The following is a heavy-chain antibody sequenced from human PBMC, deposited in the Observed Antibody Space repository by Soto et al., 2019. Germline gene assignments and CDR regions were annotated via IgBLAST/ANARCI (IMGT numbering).Heavy chain of an antibody. CDR2: ISGSGGST. J-gene: IGHJ6*02. CDR1: GFTFSHYA. CDR3: ARDIRTRTKCVKARHLISV. V-gene: IGHV3-23*01. Sequence: PGGSLRLCWAASGFTFSHYALTWVRLVPNKRLEWVSSISGSGGSTYYADSVKGRFTISRDNSKNTLYLQMNSLRAEDTAVYYCARDIRTRTKCVKARHLISVWGQGSTVTVSS. D-gene: IGHD2-15*01.